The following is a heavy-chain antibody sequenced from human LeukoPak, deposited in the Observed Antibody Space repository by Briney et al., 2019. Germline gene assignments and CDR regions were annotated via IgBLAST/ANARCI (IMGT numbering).Heavy chain of an antibody. Sequence: SETLSLTCTVSGGSISSGDYFWSWIRQPPGKGLEWIGYIYYSGSTCHNPSLKSRLTISLDTSKNQFSLKLSSVTAADTAVYYCARESPGRATVTTGAFDIWGQGTMGTVSS. D-gene: IGHD4-11*01. V-gene: IGHV4-30-4*01. CDR3: ARESPGRATVTTGAFDI. CDR2: IYYSGST. CDR1: GGSISSGDYF. J-gene: IGHJ3*02.